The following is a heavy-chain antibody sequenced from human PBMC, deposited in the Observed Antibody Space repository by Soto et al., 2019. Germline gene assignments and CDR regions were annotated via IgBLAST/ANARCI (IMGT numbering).Heavy chain of an antibody. Sequence: GASVKVSCKASGYTFTSYGISWVRQAPGQGLEWMGWISAYNGNTNYAQKLQGRVTMTTDTSTSTAYMELRSLRSDDTAVYYCARRAIVVVPAASRDYYYYMDVWGKGTTVTSP. CDR1: GYTFTSYG. D-gene: IGHD2-2*01. CDR3: ARRAIVVVPAASRDYYYYMDV. J-gene: IGHJ6*03. CDR2: ISAYNGNT. V-gene: IGHV1-18*01.